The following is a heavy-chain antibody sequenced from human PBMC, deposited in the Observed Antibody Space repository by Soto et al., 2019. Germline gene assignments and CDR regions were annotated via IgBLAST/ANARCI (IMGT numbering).Heavy chain of an antibody. Sequence: GGSLRLSCAASGFTFSSYAMSWVRQAPGKGLEWVSAISGTGGTTYYADSVKGRFTTSRDNSRNTLYLQMNSLRAEDTAVYYCARDRHSNYGDYYYYYGMDVWGQGTTVTVSS. CDR2: ISGTGGTT. D-gene: IGHD4-4*01. J-gene: IGHJ6*02. CDR3: ARDRHSNYGDYYYYYGMDV. CDR1: GFTFSSYA. V-gene: IGHV3-23*01.